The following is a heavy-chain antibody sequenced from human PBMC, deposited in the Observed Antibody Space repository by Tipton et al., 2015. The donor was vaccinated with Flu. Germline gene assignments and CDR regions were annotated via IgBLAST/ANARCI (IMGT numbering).Heavy chain of an antibody. D-gene: IGHD3-10*01. CDR3: AKVFSSGSYQVNWFDP. CDR1: GFTFSSYG. J-gene: IGHJ5*02. CDR2: IRYDGSNK. V-gene: IGHV3-30*02. Sequence: GSLRLSCAASGFTFSSYGMHWVRQAPGKGLEWVAFIRYDGSNKYYADSVKGRFTISRDNSKNTLYLQMNSLRAEDTAVYYCAKVFSSGSYQVNWFDPWGQGTLVTVSS.